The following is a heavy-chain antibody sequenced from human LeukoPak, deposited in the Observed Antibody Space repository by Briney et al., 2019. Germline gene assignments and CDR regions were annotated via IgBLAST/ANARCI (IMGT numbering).Heavy chain of an antibody. J-gene: IGHJ4*02. D-gene: IGHD6-13*01. V-gene: IGHV3-15*01. CDR3: TSVYVRASSTYY. CDR1: GFTFTNAW. Sequence: GGSLRLSCAASGFTFTNAWMNWVRQAPGKGLEWVGRIKSKTDGGTTDYAAPVKGRFTISRDDSKNTLYLQMNSLSTEDTAIYYCTSVYVRASSTYYWGQGTLVTVSS. CDR2: IKSKTDGGTT.